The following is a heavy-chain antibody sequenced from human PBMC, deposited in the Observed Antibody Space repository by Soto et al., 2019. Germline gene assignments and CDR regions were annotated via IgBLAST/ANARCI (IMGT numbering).Heavy chain of an antibody. CDR1: GGSISGYY. J-gene: IGHJ4*02. Sequence: PSETLSLTCTVSGGSISGYYWSWIRHPPGKGLEWIGYIYYSGSPNYNPSLKSRVTISVDTSKNQFSLKLSSVTAADTALYYCARTLLWFRGYIDYWGQGTLVTVSS. CDR2: IYYSGSP. V-gene: IGHV4-59*01. D-gene: IGHD3-10*01. CDR3: ARTLLWFRGYIDY.